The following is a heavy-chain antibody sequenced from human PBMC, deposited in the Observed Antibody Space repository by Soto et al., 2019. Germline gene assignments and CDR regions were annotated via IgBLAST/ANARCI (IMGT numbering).Heavy chain of an antibody. D-gene: IGHD6-25*01. CDR2: INTGTGNT. Sequence: QVKLVQSGAEVKKPGASVKVSCKASGYIFTSYHIHWVRQAPGQRLEWMGWINTGTGNTKYSQNFQGRVTTTRDTSATTAYMELSSLRSEDTAVYYCARDNSGLGDYWGQGTLVTVSS. CDR3: ARDNSGLGDY. J-gene: IGHJ4*02. CDR1: GYIFTSYH. V-gene: IGHV1-3*04.